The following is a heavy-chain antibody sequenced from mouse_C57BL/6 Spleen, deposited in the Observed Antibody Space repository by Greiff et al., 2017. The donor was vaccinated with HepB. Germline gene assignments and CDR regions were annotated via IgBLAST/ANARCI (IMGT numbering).Heavy chain of an antibody. CDR3: ARDYGSSFRYFDV. CDR1: GYTFTSYG. D-gene: IGHD1-1*01. CDR2: IYPRSGNT. Sequence: QVQLQQSGAELARPGASVKLSCKASGYTFTSYGISWVKQRTGQGLEWIGEIYPRSGNTYYNEKFKGKAKLTADKSSSTAYMELRSLTSEDSAVYFCARDYGSSFRYFDVWGTGTTVTVSS. J-gene: IGHJ1*03. V-gene: IGHV1-81*01.